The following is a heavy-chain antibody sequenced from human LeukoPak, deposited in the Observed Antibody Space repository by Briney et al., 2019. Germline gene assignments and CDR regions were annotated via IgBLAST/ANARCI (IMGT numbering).Heavy chain of an antibody. CDR2: IYYSGNT. CDR1: GGSVSSGTFY. V-gene: IGHV4-61*01. CDR3: ASKANCSGGRCPRGAFDI. Sequence: SETLSLTCTVSGGSVSSGTFYWSWIRQPPGKGLEWIGDIYYSGNTNYNPSLKSRVTISVDKSKNQFSLKLTSVTAADTAVYYCASKANCSGGRCPRGAFDIWGPGTKVTVSS. D-gene: IGHD2-15*01. J-gene: IGHJ3*02.